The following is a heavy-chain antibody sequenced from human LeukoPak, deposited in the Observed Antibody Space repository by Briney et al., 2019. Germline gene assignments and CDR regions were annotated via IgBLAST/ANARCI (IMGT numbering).Heavy chain of an antibody. V-gene: IGHV3-48*01. CDR1: GFTFSSYS. D-gene: IGHD3-22*01. CDR2: ISSSSTI. Sequence: PGGSLRLSCAASGFTFSSYSMNWVRQAPGKGLEWVSYISSSSTIYYADSVKGRFTISRDNAKNSLYLQMNSLRAEDTAVYYCARDRYDSSGFDYWGQGTLVTVSS. J-gene: IGHJ4*02. CDR3: ARDRYDSSGFDY.